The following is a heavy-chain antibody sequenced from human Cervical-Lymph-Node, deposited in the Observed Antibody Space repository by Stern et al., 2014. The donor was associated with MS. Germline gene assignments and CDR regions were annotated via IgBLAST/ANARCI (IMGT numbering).Heavy chain of an antibody. Sequence: QVQLVQSGAEVKKPGSSGKVSCKASGGTFNNHVISWVRQARGQGLEWLGGIVPLFGTPDYARTFQGRVAITAAKSTSTVHMVLSSLNREDTGIYYCANRDMGYTYGRHDYWGQGTLVTVS. CDR3: ANRDMGYTYGRHDY. J-gene: IGHJ4*02. CDR1: GGTFNNHV. CDR2: IVPLFGTP. D-gene: IGHD5-12*01. V-gene: IGHV1-69*06.